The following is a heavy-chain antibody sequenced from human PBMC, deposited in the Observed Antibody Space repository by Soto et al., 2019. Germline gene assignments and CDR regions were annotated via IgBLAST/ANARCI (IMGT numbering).Heavy chain of an antibody. CDR3: AKGSGTPRPYGMDV. V-gene: IGHV3-23*01. CDR1: GFSFSNYA. Sequence: PGGSLRLSCAASGFSFSNYAMSWVRQGPGKGPEWVSALSGGGGTTYYADSVKGRFTISRDNSKNTLYLQMNSLRAEDTVVYYSAKGSGTPRPYGMDVWGQGTTVTVSS. D-gene: IGHD2-15*01. CDR2: LSGGGGTT. J-gene: IGHJ6*02.